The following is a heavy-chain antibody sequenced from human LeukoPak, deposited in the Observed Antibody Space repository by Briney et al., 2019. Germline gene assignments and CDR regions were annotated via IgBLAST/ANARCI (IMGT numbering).Heavy chain of an antibody. CDR2: ISGSGGGT. J-gene: IGHJ3*01. Sequence: PGGSLRLSCAASGFTFSSYAMSWVRQAPGKGLEWVSVISGSGGGTYYADSVKGRFTISRDNAKNSLYLQMNSLRAEDTAVYYCARGVATSRSHYQDAFDFWGQGTMVTVSS. V-gene: IGHV3-23*01. CDR1: GFTFSSYA. D-gene: IGHD2-2*01. CDR3: ARGVATSRSHYQDAFDF.